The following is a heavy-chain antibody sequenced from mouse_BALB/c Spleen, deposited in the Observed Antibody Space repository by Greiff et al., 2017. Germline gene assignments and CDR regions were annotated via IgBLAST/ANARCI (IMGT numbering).Heavy chain of an antibody. CDR2: ISDGGSYT. CDR1: GFTFSDYY. V-gene: IGHV5-4*02. CDR3: ARAYDYDEYFDV. D-gene: IGHD2-4*01. J-gene: IGHJ1*01. Sequence: EVKLVESGGGLVKPGGSLKLSCAASGFTFSDYYMYWVRQTPEKRLEWVATISDGGSYTYYPDGVKGRFTISRDNAKNNLYLQMSSLKSEDTAMYYCARAYDYDEYFDVWGAGTTVTVSS.